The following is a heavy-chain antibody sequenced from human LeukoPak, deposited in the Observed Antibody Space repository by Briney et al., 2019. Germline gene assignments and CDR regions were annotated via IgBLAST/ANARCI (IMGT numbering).Heavy chain of an antibody. V-gene: IGHV1-18*01. D-gene: IGHD4-17*01. CDR2: ISAYNGNT. CDR3: ARTTYGYFDY. Sequence: ASVKVSCKASGYTFNSYGVSWVRQAPGQGLEWMGWISAYNGNTNYAQRFQGRFTMTTETSTTTVNMELRSLTSDDTAVYYCARTTYGYFDYLGQGTLVTVSS. CDR1: GYTFNSYG. J-gene: IGHJ4*02.